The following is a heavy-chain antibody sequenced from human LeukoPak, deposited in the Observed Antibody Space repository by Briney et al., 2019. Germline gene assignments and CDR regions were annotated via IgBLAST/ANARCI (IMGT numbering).Heavy chain of an antibody. D-gene: IGHD1-14*01. Sequence: PGGSLRLSCAASGFTLNTYLMSWVRQAPGRGLEWVANIKKDGSEENYLDSVKGRFTVSRDNAKNSLYLQMNTRRGEDTAVYYCARSNPNRNALDLWGQGTMVTISS. CDR1: GFTLNTYL. CDR2: IKKDGSEE. V-gene: IGHV3-7*01. CDR3: ARSNPNRNALDL. J-gene: IGHJ3*01.